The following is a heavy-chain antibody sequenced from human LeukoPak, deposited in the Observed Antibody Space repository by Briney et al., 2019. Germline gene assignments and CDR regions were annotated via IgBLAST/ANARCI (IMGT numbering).Heavy chain of an antibody. CDR1: GGSFSGYY. J-gene: IGHJ4*02. D-gene: IGHD3-10*01. Sequence: SETLSLTCAVCGGSFSGYYWSWIRQPPGKGLEWIGEINHSGSTNYNPSLKSRVTISVDTSKNQFSLKLSSVTAADTAVYYCARDPRYVVRGRFDYWGQGTLVTVSS. CDR2: INHSGST. CDR3: ARDPRYVVRGRFDY. V-gene: IGHV4-34*01.